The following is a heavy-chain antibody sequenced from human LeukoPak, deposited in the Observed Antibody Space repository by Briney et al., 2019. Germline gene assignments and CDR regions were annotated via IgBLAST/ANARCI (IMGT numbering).Heavy chain of an antibody. V-gene: IGHV4-34*01. CDR2: INHSGIT. J-gene: IGHJ4*02. D-gene: IGHD1-14*01. Sequence: SETLSLTCAVFGGSFSDYYWSWIRQPPGKGLEWIGEINHSGITNYNPSLKSRVTISADTSKNQFSLKLSSVTAADTSVYYCSRAGTGFNIPGAYWGQGTLVTVSS. CDR1: GGSFSDYY. CDR3: SRAGTGFNIPGAY.